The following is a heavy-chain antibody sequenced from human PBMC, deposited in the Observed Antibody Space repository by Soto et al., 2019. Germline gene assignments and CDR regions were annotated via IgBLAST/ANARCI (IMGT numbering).Heavy chain of an antibody. CDR1: GYSFTSYW. J-gene: IGHJ6*02. CDR2: IDPSDSYT. CDR3: ARHRGAAPPGGGDYYYYGMDV. V-gene: IGHV5-10-1*01. Sequence: WLPKKISCNGSGYSFTSYWIRWVRKMPGKGLEWMGRIDPSDSYTNYSPSFQGHVTISADKSISTAYLQWSSLKASDTAMYYCARHRGAAPPGGGDYYYYGMDVWGQGTTVTVSS. D-gene: IGHD6-13*01.